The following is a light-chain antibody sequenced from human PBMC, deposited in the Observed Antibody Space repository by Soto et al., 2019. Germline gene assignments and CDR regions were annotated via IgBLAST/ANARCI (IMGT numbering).Light chain of an antibody. V-gene: IGLV2-23*01. CDR1: SSDDGSYNL. CDR2: EGS. J-gene: IGLJ2*01. Sequence: QSALTQPASVSGSPGQSITISCTGTSSDDGSYNLVSWYQQHPGKAPKLMIYEGSKRPSGVSNRFSGSKSGNTASLTISGLQAEDEADYYCCSYAGSSIYVVFGGGTKLTV. CDR3: CSYAGSSIYVV.